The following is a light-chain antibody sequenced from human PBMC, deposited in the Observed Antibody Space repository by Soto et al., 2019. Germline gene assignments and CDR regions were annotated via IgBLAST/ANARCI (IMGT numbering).Light chain of an antibody. CDR2: DDS. Sequence: SYELTQPPSVSVAPGQTARITSGGNNIGSKSVHWYQQQPGQAPVLVVYDDSDRPSGIPERFSGSNSGNTATLTISRVEAGDEADYYCQVWDSSSDHVVFGGGTKLTVL. J-gene: IGLJ2*01. CDR1: NIGSKS. V-gene: IGLV3-21*02. CDR3: QVWDSSSDHVV.